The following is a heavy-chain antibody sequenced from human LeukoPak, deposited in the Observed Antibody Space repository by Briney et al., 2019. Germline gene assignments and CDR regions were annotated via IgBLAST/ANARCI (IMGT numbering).Heavy chain of an antibody. V-gene: IGHV3-23*01. CDR2: STGSGGST. Sequence: GGSLRPSCAASGFTFSTYAMSCVRHAPGKGLEWVSASTGSGGSTYYAASVKGRFIISRDNSKNTLYLQMNSLRAEDTAVYYCAKDPDPRYWYFDLWGRGTLVTVSS. J-gene: IGHJ2*01. CDR3: AKDPDPRYWYFDL. CDR1: GFTFSTYA.